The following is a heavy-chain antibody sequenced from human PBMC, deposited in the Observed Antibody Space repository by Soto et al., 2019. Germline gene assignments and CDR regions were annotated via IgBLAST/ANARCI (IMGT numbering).Heavy chain of an antibody. CDR1: GFTFSSYA. Sequence: GGSLRLSCAASGFTFSSYAMHWVRQAPGKGLEWVAVISYDGSNKYYADSVKGRFTISRDNSKNTLYLQMNSLRAEDTAVYYCARDLGRRKLLWFGELSGFDYWSQGTLVTVSS. D-gene: IGHD3-10*01. J-gene: IGHJ4*02. CDR2: ISYDGSNK. CDR3: ARDLGRRKLLWFGELSGFDY. V-gene: IGHV3-30-3*01.